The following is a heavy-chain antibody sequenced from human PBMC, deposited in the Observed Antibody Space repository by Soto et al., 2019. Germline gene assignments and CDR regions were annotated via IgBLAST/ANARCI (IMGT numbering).Heavy chain of an antibody. J-gene: IGHJ4*02. V-gene: IGHV3-23*01. CDR3: AKDRLFWSGFIDY. CDR2: ISGSGGST. D-gene: IGHD3-3*01. Sequence: GGSLRLSCAASGFTFSSYAMSWVRRAPGKGLEWVSAISGSGGSTYYADSVKGWFTISRDNSKNTLYLQMNSLRAEDTAVYYCAKDRLFWSGFIDYWGQGTLVTVSS. CDR1: GFTFSSYA.